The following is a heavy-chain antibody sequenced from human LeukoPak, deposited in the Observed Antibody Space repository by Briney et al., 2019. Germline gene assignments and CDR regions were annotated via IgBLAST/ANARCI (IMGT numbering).Heavy chain of an antibody. V-gene: IGHV4-34*01. D-gene: IGHD3-22*01. Sequence: SETLSLTCAVYGGSFSGYYWSWIRQPPGKGLEWIGEINHSGSTNYNPSLKSRVIISVDMSKNQFSLKLSSVTAADTAVYYCARRGVYYDSSGYHYYFDYWGQGTLVTVSS. J-gene: IGHJ4*02. CDR1: GGSFSGYY. CDR2: INHSGST. CDR3: ARRGVYYDSSGYHYYFDY.